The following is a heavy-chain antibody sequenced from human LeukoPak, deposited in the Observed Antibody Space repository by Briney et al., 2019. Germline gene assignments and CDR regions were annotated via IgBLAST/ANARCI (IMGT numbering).Heavy chain of an antibody. D-gene: IGHD6-19*01. CDR3: ATNIGSSGWYGGSFDY. Sequence: GGSLRLSCAASGFTVSSNYMSWVRQAPGKGLEWVSVIYSGGSTYYADSVKGRFTISRDNSKDTLYLQMNSLIAEDTAVYYCATNIGSSGWYGGSFDYWGQGTLVTVSS. CDR1: GFTVSSNY. V-gene: IGHV3-53*01. J-gene: IGHJ4*02. CDR2: IYSGGST.